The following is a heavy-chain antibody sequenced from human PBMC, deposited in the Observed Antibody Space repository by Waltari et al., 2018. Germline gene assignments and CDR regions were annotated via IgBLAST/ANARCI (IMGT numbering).Heavy chain of an antibody. V-gene: IGHV4-59*01. CDR3: AIDSKTSYNYYDSSGYSDALEI. J-gene: IGHJ3*02. Sequence: VQLQASGPGLVKPSETMSLPCTVSGRSISSYYWSWIRQPPGQVLEWIGYIYYSASTKYNPSLKIRVTITVETAKNQFSLNLSSGTASDTAVDYCAIDSKTSYNYYDSSGYSDALEIWGKATMVTVSS. CDR2: IYYSAST. D-gene: IGHD3-22*01. CDR1: GRSISSYY.